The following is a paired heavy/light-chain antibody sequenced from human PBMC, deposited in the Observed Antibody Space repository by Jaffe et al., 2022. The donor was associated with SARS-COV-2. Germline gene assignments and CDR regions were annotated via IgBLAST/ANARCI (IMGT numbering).Light chain of an antibody. CDR3: AAWDGSLGGPGV. J-gene: IGLJ3*02. V-gene: IGLV1-47*01. Sequence: QSVLTQPPSASGTPGQRVTISCSGSSSNIGSNYVYWYQRLPGTAPKLLIYRNNQRPSGVPDRFSGSKSGTSASLAISGLRSEDEAEYYCAAWDGSLGGPGVFGGGTKLTVL. CDR1: SSNIGSNY. CDR2: RNN.
Heavy chain of an antibody. D-gene: IGHD3-9*01. J-gene: IGHJ6*02. Sequence: QVQLQESGPGLVKPSETLSLTCTVSGASISIYHWGWIRQPPGRGLEWIGYIYYSGSTNYNPSLKSRVTISVDTSRNQFSLKLSSVTAADTAAYYCARLWPSDISYYGLDVWGQGTTVTVSS. CDR3: ARLWPSDISYYGLDV. V-gene: IGHV4-59*08. CDR1: GASISIYH. CDR2: IYYSGST.